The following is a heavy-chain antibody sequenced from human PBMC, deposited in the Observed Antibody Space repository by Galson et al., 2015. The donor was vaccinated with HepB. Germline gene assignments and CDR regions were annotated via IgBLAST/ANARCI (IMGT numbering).Heavy chain of an antibody. CDR3: ARGGRSYYDAFEI. D-gene: IGHD1-26*01. CDR1: GFIITDYY. J-gene: IGHJ3*02. Sequence: SVKVSCKASGFIITDYYMHWVREAPGQGLEWMGWINTNSGDTKYAQKFQGWVTVTRDTSIVYMELSSLTSDDTAVYYCARGGRSYYDAFEIWGQGTMVTVSS. V-gene: IGHV1-2*04. CDR2: INTNSGDT.